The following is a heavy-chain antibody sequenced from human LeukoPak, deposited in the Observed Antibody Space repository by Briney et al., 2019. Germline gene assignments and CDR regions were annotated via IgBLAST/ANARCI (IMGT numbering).Heavy chain of an antibody. CDR1: GFTFSDYY. CDR3: ARANPPSRYSGLLGY. V-gene: IGHV3-11*01. Sequence: PGGSLRLSCAASGFTFSDYYMTWIRQAPGKGLEWVSDISDSGTTTYYADSVKGRFTISRDNAENSLYLQMNSLRAEDTAVYYCARANPPSRYSGLLGYWGQGTLVTVSS. J-gene: IGHJ4*02. D-gene: IGHD5-12*01. CDR2: ISDSGTTT.